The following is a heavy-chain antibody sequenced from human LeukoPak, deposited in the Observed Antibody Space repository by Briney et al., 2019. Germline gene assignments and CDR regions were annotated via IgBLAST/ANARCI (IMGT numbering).Heavy chain of an antibody. Sequence: VASVKVSCKASGGTFSSYAITWVRQAPGQGLEGMGGIIPIFGTANYAQKFQGRVTITPDESTSTAYMELSSLRSEDTAVYYCARGDCSGGSCLDDAFDIWGQGTMVTVSS. V-gene: IGHV1-69*13. CDR2: IIPIFGTA. CDR1: GGTFSSYA. CDR3: ARGDCSGGSCLDDAFDI. J-gene: IGHJ3*02. D-gene: IGHD2-15*01.